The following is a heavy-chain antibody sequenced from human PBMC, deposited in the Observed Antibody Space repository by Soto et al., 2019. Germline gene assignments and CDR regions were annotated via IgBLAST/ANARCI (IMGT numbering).Heavy chain of an antibody. CDR2: ISGSGGST. CDR1: GFTFSSYA. Sequence: GGSLRLSCAASGFTFSSYAMSWVRQAPGKGLEWVSAISGSGGSTYYADSVKGRFTISKDNSKNTLYLQMNSLRAEDTAVYYCAKGSYNWNDVFAFDIWGQGTMVTVSS. CDR3: AKGSYNWNDVFAFDI. D-gene: IGHD1-20*01. V-gene: IGHV3-23*01. J-gene: IGHJ3*02.